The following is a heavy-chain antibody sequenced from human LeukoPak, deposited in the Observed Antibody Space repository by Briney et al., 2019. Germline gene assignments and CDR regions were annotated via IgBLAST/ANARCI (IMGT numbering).Heavy chain of an antibody. V-gene: IGHV1-69*04. CDR1: GGTFSSYA. CDR3: ASGRIPDAFDI. Sequence: GASVKVSCKASGGTFSSYAISWVRQAPGQGLEWMGRIIPILGIANYAQKFQGRVTITADKSTSTAYMELSSLRSEDTAVYYCASGRIPDAFDIWSQGTMVTVSS. D-gene: IGHD2-21*01. CDR2: IIPILGIA. J-gene: IGHJ3*02.